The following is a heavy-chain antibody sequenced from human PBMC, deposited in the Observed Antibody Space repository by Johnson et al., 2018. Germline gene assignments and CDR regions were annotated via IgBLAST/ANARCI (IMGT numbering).Heavy chain of an antibody. CDR2: LSGGGGST. D-gene: IGHD2-2*01. CDR3: AKALGDYCSSTSCYLYFQH. V-gene: IGHV3-23*04. J-gene: IGHJ1*01. CDR1: GFTFSSYA. Sequence: VLLVESGGGLVQPGGSLRLSCAASGFTFSSYAMSWVRQAPGKGLEWVSALSGGGGSTYYADSVKGRFTISRDNSKNTLYLQMNSLRAEDTAVYYCAKALGDYCSSTSCYLYFQHWGQGTLVTVSS.